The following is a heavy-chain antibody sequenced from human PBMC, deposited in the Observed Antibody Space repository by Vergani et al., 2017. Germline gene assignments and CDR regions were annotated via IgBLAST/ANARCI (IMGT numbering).Heavy chain of an antibody. CDR3: ARAYGRYDWFDY. CDR2: IIASGAPT. CDR1: GFIFSTYA. J-gene: IGHJ4*01. D-gene: IGHD1-20*01. Sequence: EVQLLESGGGLVQPGGSLRLSCTASGFIFSTYAMSWVRQAPGKGLEWVSGIIASGAPTYYADSVKGRVTISRDNSKNTLYLQMNSLRVEDTAVYYCARAYGRYDWFDYWGQRTLVTVSS. V-gene: IGHV3-23*01.